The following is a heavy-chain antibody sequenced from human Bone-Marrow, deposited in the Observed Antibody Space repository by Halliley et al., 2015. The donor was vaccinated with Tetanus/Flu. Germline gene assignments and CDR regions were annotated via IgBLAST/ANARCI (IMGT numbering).Heavy chain of an antibody. D-gene: IGHD6-19*01. J-gene: IGHJ5*02. CDR3: ARVDAVAAFFP. Sequence: LECIGYIYYSGNTNSNPSLKSRVPISLDTSNKQFSLKLSSVPAADSAVYFCARVDAVAAFFPWGQGTLFSVSS. V-gene: IGHV4-59*01. CDR2: IYYSGNT.